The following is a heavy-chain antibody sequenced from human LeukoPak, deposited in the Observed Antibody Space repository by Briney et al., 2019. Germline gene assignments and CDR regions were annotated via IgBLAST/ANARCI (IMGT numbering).Heavy chain of an antibody. Sequence: GGSLRLSCAASGFTFSSYGMHWVRQAPGKGLEWVAVISYDGSNKYYADSAKGRFTISRDNSKNTLYLQMNSLRAEDTAVYYCAKVRGYSKTYFDYWGQGTLVTVSS. CDR2: ISYDGSNK. V-gene: IGHV3-30*18. CDR3: AKVRGYSKTYFDY. CDR1: GFTFSSYG. D-gene: IGHD5-12*01. J-gene: IGHJ4*02.